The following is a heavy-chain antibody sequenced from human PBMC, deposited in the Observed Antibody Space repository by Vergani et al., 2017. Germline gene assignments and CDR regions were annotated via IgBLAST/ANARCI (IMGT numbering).Heavy chain of an antibody. D-gene: IGHD1-26*01. CDR1: GFSLSTTGMC. V-gene: IGHV2-70*13. Sequence: QVTLRESGPALVKPTQTLTLTCSFSGFSLSTTGMCVSWVRQPPGKALEWLARIDWDDDKYYSTSLKTSLAISKDTSKNQVVLTMTNMHPVDTATYYCARIIGGGSFIRDWGQGTLVTVSS. J-gene: IGHJ4*02. CDR3: ARIIGGGSFIRD. CDR2: IDWDDDK.